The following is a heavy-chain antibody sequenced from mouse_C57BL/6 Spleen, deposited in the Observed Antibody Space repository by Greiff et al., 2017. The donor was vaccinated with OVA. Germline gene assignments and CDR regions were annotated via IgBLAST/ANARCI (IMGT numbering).Heavy chain of an antibody. V-gene: IGHV7-3*01. CDR2: IRNKANGYTT. Sequence: EVQLVESGGGLVQPGGSLSLSCAASGFTFTDYYMSWVRQPPGKALEWLGFIRNKANGYTTEYSVSVKGRFTISRDNSQSILYLQMNSLRAEDSATYYCASRKTAYAMDYWGQGTSVTVSS. J-gene: IGHJ4*01. CDR3: ASRKTAYAMDY. CDR1: GFTFTDYY. D-gene: IGHD3-2*01.